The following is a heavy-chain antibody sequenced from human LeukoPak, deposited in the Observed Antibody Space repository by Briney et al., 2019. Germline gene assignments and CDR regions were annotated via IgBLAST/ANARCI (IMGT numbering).Heavy chain of an antibody. V-gene: IGHV1-2*02. CDR3: ARAGRYCSSTSCYHFDY. CDR2: INPNSGGT. Sequence: ASVKVSCKASGYTFTGYYMHWVRQAPGQGLEWMGWINPNSGGTNYAQKFQGRATMTRDTSISTAYMELSRLRSDDTAVYYCARAGRYCSSTSCYHFDYWGQGTLVTVSS. CDR1: GYTFTGYY. D-gene: IGHD2-2*01. J-gene: IGHJ4*02.